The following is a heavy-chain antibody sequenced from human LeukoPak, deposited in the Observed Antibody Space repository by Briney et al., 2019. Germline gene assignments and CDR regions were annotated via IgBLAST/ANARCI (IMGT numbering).Heavy chain of an antibody. J-gene: IGHJ5*02. CDR1: GGSFSGYY. CDR3: AREGWYWFDP. CDR2: INHSGST. V-gene: IGHV4-34*01. D-gene: IGHD2-8*01. Sequence: SETLSLTCAVYGGSFSGYYWSWIRQPPGKGLEWIGEINHSGSTNYNPSHKSRVTISVDTSKNQFSLKLSSVTAADTAVYYCAREGWYWFDPWGQGTLVTVSS.